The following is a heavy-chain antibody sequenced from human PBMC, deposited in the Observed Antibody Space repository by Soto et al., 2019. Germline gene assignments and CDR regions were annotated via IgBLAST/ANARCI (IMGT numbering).Heavy chain of an antibody. CDR2: MNPNSGNT. CDR3: ARGYCSGGSCYSSRNYGMDV. J-gene: IGHJ6*02. D-gene: IGHD2-15*01. CDR1: GYTFTSYD. V-gene: IGHV1-8*01. Sequence: GASVKVSCKASGYTFTSYDINWVRQATGQGLEWRGWMNPNSGNTGYAQKFQGRVTRTRNTSISTAYMELSSLRSEDTAVYYCARGYCSGGSCYSSRNYGMDVWGQGTTVTVSS.